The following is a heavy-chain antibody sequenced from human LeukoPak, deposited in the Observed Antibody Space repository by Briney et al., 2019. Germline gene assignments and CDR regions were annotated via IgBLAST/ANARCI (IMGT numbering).Heavy chain of an antibody. Sequence: PGGSLRLSCAASGFTFSSYGMHWVRQAPGKGLEWVSAISGSGGSTYYADSVKGRFTISRDNSKNTLYLQMNSLRAEDTAVYYCAKDQTGTTFLDYWGQGTLVTVSS. CDR3: AKDQTGTTFLDY. D-gene: IGHD1-1*01. V-gene: IGHV3-23*01. CDR1: GFTFSSYG. J-gene: IGHJ4*02. CDR2: ISGSGGST.